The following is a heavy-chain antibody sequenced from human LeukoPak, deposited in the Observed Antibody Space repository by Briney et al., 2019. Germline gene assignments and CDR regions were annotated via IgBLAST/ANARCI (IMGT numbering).Heavy chain of an antibody. D-gene: IGHD3-10*01. V-gene: IGHV4-34*01. CDR1: GGSFSGYY. J-gene: IGHJ4*02. CDR2: INHSGST. CDR3: ATSPLWFRDHGEFDY. Sequence: PSETLSLTCAVYGGSFSGYYWSRIRQPPGKGLEWIGEINHSGSTNYNPSLKSRVTISVDTSKNQFSLKLSSVTAADTAVYYCATSPLWFRDHGEFDYWGQGTLVAVSS.